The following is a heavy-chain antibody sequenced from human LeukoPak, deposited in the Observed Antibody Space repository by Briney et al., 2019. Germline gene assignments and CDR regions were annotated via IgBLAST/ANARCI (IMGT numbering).Heavy chain of an antibody. D-gene: IGHD6-13*01. J-gene: IGHJ4*02. Sequence: ASVKVPCKASGYTFTSYAMHWVRQAPGQRLEWMGWINAGNGNTKYSQKSQGRVTITRDTSASTAYMELSSLRSEDTAVYYCARDRLYSSSWYDDLFDYWGQGTLVTVSS. V-gene: IGHV1-3*01. CDR3: ARDRLYSSSWYDDLFDY. CDR2: INAGNGNT. CDR1: GYTFTSYA.